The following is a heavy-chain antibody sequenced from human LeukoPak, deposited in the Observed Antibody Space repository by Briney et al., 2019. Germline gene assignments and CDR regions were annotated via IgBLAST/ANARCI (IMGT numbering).Heavy chain of an antibody. CDR2: IRYDGSNK. V-gene: IGHV3-30*02. CDR3: ARRGPRRYCSSTSCYSDY. J-gene: IGHJ4*02. D-gene: IGHD2-2*01. Sequence: PGGSLRLSCAASGFTFSSYGMHWVRQAPGKGLEWVAFIRYDGSNKYYADSVKGRFTISRDNSKNTLYLQMNSLRAEDTAVYYCARRGPRRYCSSTSCYSDYWGKGTLVTVSS. CDR1: GFTFSSYG.